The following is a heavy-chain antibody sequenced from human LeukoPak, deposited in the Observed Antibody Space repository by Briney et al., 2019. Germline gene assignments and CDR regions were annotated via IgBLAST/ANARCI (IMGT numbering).Heavy chain of an antibody. CDR1: GFTVSSSY. Sequence: GGSLRLFCAASGFTVSSSYMSWVRQAPGKGLEWVSVIYSGGSTYYADSVKGRFTISRHNSKNTLYLQMNSLRAEDTAVYYCARAAPNYDSSGHYPYYFDYWGQGTLVTVSS. D-gene: IGHD3-22*01. CDR2: IYSGGST. J-gene: IGHJ4*02. V-gene: IGHV3-53*04. CDR3: ARAAPNYDSSGHYPYYFDY.